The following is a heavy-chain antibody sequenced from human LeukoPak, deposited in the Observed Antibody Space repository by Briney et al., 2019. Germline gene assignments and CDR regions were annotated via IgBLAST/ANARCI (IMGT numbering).Heavy chain of an antibody. CDR1: GYTFTSYA. CDR2: INAGNGNT. Sequence: ASVTVSCTASGYTFTSYAMHWVRQAPGQRLEWMGWINAGNGNTKYSQKFQGRVTITRDTSASTAYMELGSLRSEDTAVYYCAREAGYYYYGMDVWGKGTTVTVSS. V-gene: IGHV1-3*01. CDR3: AREAGYYYYGMDV. J-gene: IGHJ6*04.